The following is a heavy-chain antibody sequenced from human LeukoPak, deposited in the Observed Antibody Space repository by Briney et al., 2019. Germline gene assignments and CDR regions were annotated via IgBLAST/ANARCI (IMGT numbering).Heavy chain of an antibody. CDR2: INPNSGDT. Sequence: GASVKVSCKASGYTFTGYYMHWVRQAPGQGLEWMGRINPNSGDTNYAHNIQGSVTMTRETSISTAYMELSRLRSDDTAVYYCARGTTVTYWGQGTLVTVSS. J-gene: IGHJ4*02. CDR1: GYTFTGYY. V-gene: IGHV1-2*06. CDR3: ARGTTVTY. D-gene: IGHD4-17*01.